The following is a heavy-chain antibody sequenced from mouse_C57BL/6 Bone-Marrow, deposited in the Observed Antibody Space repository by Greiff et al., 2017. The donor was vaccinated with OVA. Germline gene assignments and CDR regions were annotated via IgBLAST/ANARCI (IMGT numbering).Heavy chain of an antibody. D-gene: IGHD2-4*01. J-gene: IGHJ1*03. CDR3: SFYYDYYWYFDV. CDR1: GFSLSTFGMG. Sequence: QVTLKECGPGILQPSQTLSLTCSFSGFSLSTFGMGVGWIRQPSGKGLEWLAHIWWDDDKYYNPALKSRLTISKDTSKNQVFLKIANVDTADTATYYCSFYYDYYWYFDVWGTGTTVTVSS. CDR2: IWWDDDK. V-gene: IGHV8-8*01.